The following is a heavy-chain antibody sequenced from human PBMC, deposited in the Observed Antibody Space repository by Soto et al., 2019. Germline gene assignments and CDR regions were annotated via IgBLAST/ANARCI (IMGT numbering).Heavy chain of an antibody. J-gene: IGHJ4*02. D-gene: IGHD2-8*02. CDR2: ITSSGSNT. CDR1: GFTFSGYG. CDR3: AKEQGRVAEALDY. V-gene: IGHV3-23*01. Sequence: EVQLLESGGDLVQRGGSLRLSCAASGFTFSGYGMSLVRQAPGKGLEWVSSITSSGSNTYYVDSVKGRFTISRDNSKNTLYLQMNRLTVEDTAVYYCAKEQGRVAEALDYWGQGTLVTGSS.